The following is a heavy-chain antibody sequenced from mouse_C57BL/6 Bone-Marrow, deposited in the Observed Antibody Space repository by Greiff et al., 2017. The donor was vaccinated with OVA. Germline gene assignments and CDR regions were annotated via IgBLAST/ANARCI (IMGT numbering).Heavy chain of an antibody. CDR2: IYPGDGDT. J-gene: IGHJ4*01. CDR1: GYAFSSYW. CDR3: ARWRGYYAMDY. V-gene: IGHV1-80*01. Sequence: VKLQESGAELVKPGASVKISCKASGYAFSSYWMNWVKQRPGKGLEWIGQIYPGDGDTNYNGKFKGKATLTADKSSSTAYMQLSCLTSEDSAVYFCARWRGYYAMDYWGQGTSVTVSS.